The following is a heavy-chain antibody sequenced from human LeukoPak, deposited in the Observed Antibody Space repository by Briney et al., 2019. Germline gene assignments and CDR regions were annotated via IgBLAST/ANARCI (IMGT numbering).Heavy chain of an antibody. CDR1: GYTFTGYY. CDR2: INPNSGGT. CDR3: ASFAGYSSGWYRGNFDY. D-gene: IGHD6-19*01. Sequence: ASVKVSCKASGYTFTGYYMHWVRQAPGQGLEWMGWINPNSGGTNYAQKFQGRVTVTRDTSISTAYMELSRLRSDDTAVYYCASFAGYSSGWYRGNFDYWGQGTLVTVSS. V-gene: IGHV1-2*02. J-gene: IGHJ4*02.